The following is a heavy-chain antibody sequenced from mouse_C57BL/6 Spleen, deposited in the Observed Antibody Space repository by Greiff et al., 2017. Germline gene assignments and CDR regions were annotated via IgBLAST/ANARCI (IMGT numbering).Heavy chain of an antibody. CDR3: ARHPYYYGSSLYYYAMGY. V-gene: IGHV1-80*01. D-gene: IGHD1-1*01. CDR2: IYPGDGDT. Sequence: VKLQESGAELVKPGASVKISCKASGYAFSSYWMNWVKQRPGKGLEWIGQIYPGDGDTNYNGKFKGKATLTADKSSSTAYMQLSSLTSEDSAVYFCARHPYYYGSSLYYYAMGYWGQGTSVTVSS. CDR1: GYAFSSYW. J-gene: IGHJ4*01.